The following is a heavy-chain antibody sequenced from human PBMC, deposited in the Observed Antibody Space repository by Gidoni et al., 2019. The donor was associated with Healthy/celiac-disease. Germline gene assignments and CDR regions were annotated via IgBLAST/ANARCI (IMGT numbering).Heavy chain of an antibody. Sequence: EWIGYIYYSGSTYYNPSLKSRVTISVDTSKNQFSLKLSSVTAADTAVYYCARVWTATRGWLDPWGQGTLVTVSS. J-gene: IGHJ5*02. D-gene: IGHD2-21*02. CDR3: ARVWTATRGWLDP. V-gene: IGHV4-31*02. CDR2: IYYSGST.